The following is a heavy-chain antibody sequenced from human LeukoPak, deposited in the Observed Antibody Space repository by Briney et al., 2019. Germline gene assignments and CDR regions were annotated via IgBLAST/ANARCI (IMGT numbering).Heavy chain of an antibody. J-gene: IGHJ3*02. CDR2: ISGSGGST. CDR1: GFTFSSYA. CDR3: QRETDAFDI. Sequence: PGGSLRLSCAASGFTFSSYAMSWVRQAPGKGLEWVSVISGSGGSTYYADSVKGRFTISRDNSKNTPYLQMNSLRAEDTAVYYCQRETDAFDIWGQGTMVTVSS. D-gene: IGHD1-26*01. V-gene: IGHV3-23*01.